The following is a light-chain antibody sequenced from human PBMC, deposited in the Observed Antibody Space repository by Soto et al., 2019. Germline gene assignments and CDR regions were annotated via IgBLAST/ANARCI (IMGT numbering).Light chain of an antibody. J-gene: IGKJ1*01. Sequence: DIQMTQSPSSLSASVGDRVTITCRASQGISNYLAWYQQKPVKVPKLLIYAASTLQSGIPSRFSGSGSGTAFTLSISGLQTEDVAIYYCQEYNSAPWTCGQGTNEEIK. CDR3: QEYNSAPWT. CDR2: AAS. CDR1: QGISNY. V-gene: IGKV1-27*01.